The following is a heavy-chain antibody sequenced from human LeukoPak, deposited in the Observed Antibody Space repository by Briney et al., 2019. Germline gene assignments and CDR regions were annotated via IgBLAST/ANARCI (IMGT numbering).Heavy chain of an antibody. CDR2: MNPNSGNT. Sequence: ASVNVSCKASGYTFTSYDINWVRQATGQGLEWMGWMNPNSGNTGYAQKFQGRVTITRNTSISTAYMELSSPRSEDTAVYYCARNDFWSGYYGSWGNDYWGQGTLVTVSS. D-gene: IGHD3-3*01. J-gene: IGHJ4*02. CDR1: GYTFTSYD. V-gene: IGHV1-8*03. CDR3: ARNDFWSGYYGSWGNDY.